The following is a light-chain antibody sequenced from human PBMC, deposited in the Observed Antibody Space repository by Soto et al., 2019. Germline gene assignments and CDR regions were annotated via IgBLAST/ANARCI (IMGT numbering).Light chain of an antibody. CDR3: CSYAGSSPGYV. J-gene: IGLJ1*01. V-gene: IGLV2-23*02. Sequence: QSALAQPASVSGSPGQSITISCTGTRSDIGSHNLLSWYQQLPDKAPKLIIYELTKWPSGVSHRFSGSKSGNTASLTISGLQAEDEADYYCCSYAGSSPGYVFGTGTKLTVL. CDR2: ELT. CDR1: RSDIGSHNL.